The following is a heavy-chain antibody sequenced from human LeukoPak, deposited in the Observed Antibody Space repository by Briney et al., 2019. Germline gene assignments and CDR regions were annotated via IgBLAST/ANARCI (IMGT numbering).Heavy chain of an antibody. CDR1: GGTFSSCA. V-gene: IGHV1-69*05. J-gene: IGHJ1*01. Sequence: SVKVSCKASGGTFSSCAISWVRQAPGQGLEWMGRIIPIFGTANYAQKFQGRVTITTDESTSTAYMELSSLRSEDTAVYYCAGVVITNAEYFQHWGQGTLVTVSS. CDR3: AGVVITNAEYFQH. CDR2: IIPIFGTA. D-gene: IGHD3-22*01.